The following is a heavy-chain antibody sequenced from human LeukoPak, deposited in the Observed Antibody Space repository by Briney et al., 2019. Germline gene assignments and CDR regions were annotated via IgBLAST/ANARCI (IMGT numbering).Heavy chain of an antibody. CDR3: ARDPRGPRRRFDY. V-gene: IGHV3-30-3*01. J-gene: IGHJ4*02. CDR1: GFTFSSYA. Sequence: GRSLRLSCAASGFTFSSYAMHWVRQAPGKGLEWVAVISYDGSNKYYADSVKGRFTISRDNSKNTLYLQMNSLRAEDKAVYYCARDPRGPRRRFDYWGQGTLVTVSS. CDR2: ISYDGSNK.